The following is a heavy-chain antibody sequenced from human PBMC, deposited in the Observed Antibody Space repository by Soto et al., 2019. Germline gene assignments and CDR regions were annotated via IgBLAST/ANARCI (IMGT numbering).Heavy chain of an antibody. J-gene: IGHJ6*02. V-gene: IGHV3-73*01. CDR1: GFIFSGSA. Sequence: GSLRLSCASSGFIFSGSAIHWVRQASGKGLEWVGRIRSRANNFATSSAASVKGRFTFSRDDSKNTAYLQMNTLKPEDTAVYYCARGQGAAIGDYYYHGMDVWGQGTTVTVSS. CDR3: ARGQGAAIGDYYYHGMDV. CDR2: IRSRANNFAT. D-gene: IGHD2-2*02.